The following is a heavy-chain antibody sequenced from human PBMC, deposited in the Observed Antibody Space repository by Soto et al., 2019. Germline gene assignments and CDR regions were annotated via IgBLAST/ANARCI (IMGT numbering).Heavy chain of an antibody. CDR2: IIPILGIA. Sequence: QVQLVQSGAEVKKPGSSVKVSCKASGGTFSSYTISWVRQAPGQGLEWMGRIIPILGIANYAQKFQGRVTITADKSTSTAYMELSSLRSEDTAVYYCARGHYGQWLYNKYNWFDPWGQGTLVTVSS. CDR3: ARGHYGQWLYNKYNWFDP. D-gene: IGHD6-19*01. J-gene: IGHJ5*02. V-gene: IGHV1-69*02. CDR1: GGTFSSYT.